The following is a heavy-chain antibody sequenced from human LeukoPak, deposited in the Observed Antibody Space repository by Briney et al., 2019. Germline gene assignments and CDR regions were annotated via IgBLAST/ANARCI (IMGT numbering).Heavy chain of an antibody. V-gene: IGHV1-46*01. J-gene: IGHJ6*02. D-gene: IGHD2-15*01. Sequence: ASVKVSCKASGYTFTTYYMHWVRQAPGQGLEWMGVINPRSGDTRYAQKFQGRVTMTRETSTNTVYMELSSLRSEDTAVYYCARGLVVGYYYYYYGMDVWGQGTTVTVSS. CDR3: ARGLVVGYYYYYYGMDV. CDR1: GYTFTTYY. CDR2: INPRSGDT.